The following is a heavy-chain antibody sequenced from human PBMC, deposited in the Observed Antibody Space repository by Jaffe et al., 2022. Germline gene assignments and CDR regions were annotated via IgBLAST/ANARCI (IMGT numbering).Heavy chain of an antibody. V-gene: IGHV2-5*01. CDR1: GFSLSTSGVG. CDR2: IYWNDDK. CDR3: AHLTQIYQPYYYYYMDV. Sequence: QITLKESGPTLVKPTQTLTLTCTFSGFSLSTSGVGVGWIRQPPGKALEWLALIYWNDDKRYSPSLKSRLTITKDTSKNQVVLTMTNMDPVDTATYYCAHLTQIYQPYYYYYMDVWGKGTTVTVSS. J-gene: IGHJ6*03. D-gene: IGHD2-2*01.